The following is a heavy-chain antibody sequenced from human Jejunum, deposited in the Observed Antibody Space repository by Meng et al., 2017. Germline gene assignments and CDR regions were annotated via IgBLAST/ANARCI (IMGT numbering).Heavy chain of an antibody. J-gene: IGHJ4*01. Sequence: GGSLRLSCAASGFTFSGYEMNWVRQAPGKGLEWVSYASTTGNTKYYADSVKGRFTISRDNAKNTLYLQMNSLRAEDTAVYYCARQPPGNYYRRHFDYWGQGSLVNGAS. CDR2: ASTTGNTK. CDR3: ARQPPGNYYRRHFDY. V-gene: IGHV3-48*03. CDR1: GFTFSGYE. D-gene: IGHD1-26*01.